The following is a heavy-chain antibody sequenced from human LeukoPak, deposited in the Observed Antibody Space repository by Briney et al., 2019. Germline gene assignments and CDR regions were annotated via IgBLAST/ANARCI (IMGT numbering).Heavy chain of an antibody. D-gene: IGHD6-13*01. J-gene: IGHJ4*02. CDR2: ISTYNGNT. CDR3: AREGIRIAAAGTIDY. CDR1: GYTFSNYA. V-gene: IGHV1-18*01. Sequence: ASVKVSCKASGYTFSNYAINWVRQAPGQGLEWMGCISTYNGNTNYAQKLQDRVTMTTDTSTSTAYMELRSLRSDDTAMYYCAREGIRIAAAGTIDYWGQGTLVTVSS.